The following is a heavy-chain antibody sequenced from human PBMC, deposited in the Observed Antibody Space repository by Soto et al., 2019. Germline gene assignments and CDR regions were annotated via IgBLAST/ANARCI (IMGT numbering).Heavy chain of an antibody. D-gene: IGHD3-10*01. J-gene: IGHJ6*03. CDR1: GYTFTSYG. V-gene: IGHV1-18*01. Sequence: ASVKVSCKASGYTFTSYGISWVRQAPGQGLEWMGWISAYNGNTNYAQKLQGRVTMTTDASTSTAYMELRSLRSDDTAVYYCARADYYGSGSSYYYYMDVWGKGTTVTVS. CDR2: ISAYNGNT. CDR3: ARADYYGSGSSYYYYMDV.